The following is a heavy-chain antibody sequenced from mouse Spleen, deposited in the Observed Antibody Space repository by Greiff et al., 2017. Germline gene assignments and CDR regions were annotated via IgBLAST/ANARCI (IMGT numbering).Heavy chain of an antibody. Sequence: EVKVVESGAELVKPGASVKLSCTASGFNIKDYYMHWVKQRPEQGLEWIGRIDPEDGETKYAPKFQGKATITADTSSNTAYLQLSSLTSEDTAVYYCARYRYGSSYEDYWGQGTTLTVSS. CDR1: GFNIKDYY. CDR2: IDPEDGET. V-gene: IGHV14-2*01. J-gene: IGHJ2*01. D-gene: IGHD1-1*01. CDR3: ARYRYGSSYEDY.